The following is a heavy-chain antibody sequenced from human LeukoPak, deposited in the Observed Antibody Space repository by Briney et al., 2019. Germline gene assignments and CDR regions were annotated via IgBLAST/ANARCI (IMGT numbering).Heavy chain of an antibody. CDR2: IYYSGST. D-gene: IGHD1-1*01. Sequence: PSETLSLTCTVSGGSISSYYWSWIRQPPGKGLEWIGYIYYSGSTNYNPSPKSRVTISVDTSKNQFSLKLSSVTAADTAVYYCARSTGTGYYYYYMDVWGKGTTVTVSS. J-gene: IGHJ6*03. CDR1: GGSISSYY. CDR3: ARSTGTGYYYYYMDV. V-gene: IGHV4-59*01.